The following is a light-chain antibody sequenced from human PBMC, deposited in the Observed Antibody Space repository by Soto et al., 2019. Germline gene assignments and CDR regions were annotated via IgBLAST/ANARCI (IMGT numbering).Light chain of an antibody. CDR1: SSNIGAGYD. CDR2: GNS. Sequence: QSVLTQPPSVSGAPGQRVTISCTGSSSNIGAGYDVHWYQQLPGTAPKLLIYGNSNRPSGVPDRFSGSKSGTSASLAITGLQAEDEADYYCQSYDSSLSGYVVFGGGNQLTV. CDR3: QSYDSSLSGYVV. J-gene: IGLJ2*01. V-gene: IGLV1-40*01.